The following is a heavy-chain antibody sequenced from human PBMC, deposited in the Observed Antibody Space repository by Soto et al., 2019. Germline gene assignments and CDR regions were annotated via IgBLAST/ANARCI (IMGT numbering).Heavy chain of an antibody. CDR1: GYTFTGYQ. CDR2: INPNSGGT. D-gene: IGHD3-22*01. CDR3: ATSPLGCYYDRVGYSV. J-gene: IGHJ4*02. V-gene: IGHV1-2*02. Sequence: GASVKVSCKASGYTFTGYQIHWVRQAPGQGLEWMGWINPNSGGTNYAQKFQGRVTMTRDTSISTAYMELSRLRSDDTAMYYCATSPLGCYYDRVGYSVWGLGTLVTVSS.